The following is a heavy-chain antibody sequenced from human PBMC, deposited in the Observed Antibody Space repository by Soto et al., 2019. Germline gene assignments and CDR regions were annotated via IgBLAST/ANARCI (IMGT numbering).Heavy chain of an antibody. CDR3: ARGGYYYDSSGYYSFYYFDY. J-gene: IGHJ4*02. V-gene: IGHV4-31*03. D-gene: IGHD3-22*01. CDR1: GGSISSGGYY. CDR2: IYHSGST. Sequence: QVQLQESGPGLVKPSQTLSLTCTVSGGSISSGGYYWSWIRQHPGKGLEWIGYIYHSGSTYYNPSLKSRVTISVDTSKNQFSLKLSSVTAADTAVYYCARGGYYYDSSGYYSFYYFDYWGQGTLVTVSS.